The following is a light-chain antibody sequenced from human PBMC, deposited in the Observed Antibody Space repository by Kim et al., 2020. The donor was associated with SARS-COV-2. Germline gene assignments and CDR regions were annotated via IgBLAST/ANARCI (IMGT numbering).Light chain of an antibody. CDR3: HHYTSYSEA. Sequence: DIQMTQSPSTLSASVGDRVTITCRASQSISGWLAWYQQRPGKPPNLLIYKASTLQSGVPSRFSGTRSGTEFTLTISSLQPDDFATYYCHHYTSYSEAFGQGTKVE. CDR1: QSISGW. V-gene: IGKV1-5*03. CDR2: KAS. J-gene: IGKJ1*01.